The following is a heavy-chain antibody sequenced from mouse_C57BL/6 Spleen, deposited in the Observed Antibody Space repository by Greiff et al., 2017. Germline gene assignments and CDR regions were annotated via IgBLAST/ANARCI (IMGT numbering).Heavy chain of an antibody. CDR2: FYPGSGSI. CDR3: ARHEGRPLGRGAMDY. D-gene: IGHD2-10*02. CDR1: GYTFTEYT. Sequence: QVQLQQSGAELVKPGASVKLSCKASGYTFTEYTIHWVKQRSGQGLEWIGWFYPGSGSIKYNEKFKDKAILTGDKSSSTVYMERSRLTSEDSAVYFCARHEGRPLGRGAMDYWGQGTSVTVSS. J-gene: IGHJ4*01. V-gene: IGHV1-62-2*01.